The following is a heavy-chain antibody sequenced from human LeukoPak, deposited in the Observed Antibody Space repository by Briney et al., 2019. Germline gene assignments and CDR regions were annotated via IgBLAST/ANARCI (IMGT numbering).Heavy chain of an antibody. V-gene: IGHV3-23*01. D-gene: IGHD3-10*01. CDR1: GISLTNYG. CDR3: AKRGVVIRGILVIGYHQEAYHYDF. J-gene: IGHJ4*02. CDR2: ISERGGSI. Sequence: GGSLRLSCVVSGISLTNYGMTWVRQAPGKGLEWVSYISERGGSITYADSVKGRFTISRDTSLNTLYLQMNNLRAEDTAVYFCAKRGVVIRGILVIGYHQEAYHYDFWGQGVLVTVSS.